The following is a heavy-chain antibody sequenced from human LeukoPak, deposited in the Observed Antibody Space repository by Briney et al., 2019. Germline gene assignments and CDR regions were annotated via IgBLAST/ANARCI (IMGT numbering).Heavy chain of an antibody. CDR1: GVSISSYY. CDR2: IYYSGST. V-gene: IGHV4-59*01. J-gene: IGHJ4*02. D-gene: IGHD6-19*01. Sequence: SETLSLTYTVSGVSISSYYWSWIRQPPGKGLEWIGYIYYSGSTNYNPSLKSRVTISVDTSKNQFSLKLSSVTAADTAVYYCARDKDSGWYGAFDYWGQGTLVTVSS. CDR3: ARDKDSGWYGAFDY.